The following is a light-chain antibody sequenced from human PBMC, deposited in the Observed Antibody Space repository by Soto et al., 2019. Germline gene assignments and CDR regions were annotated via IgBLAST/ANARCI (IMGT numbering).Light chain of an antibody. Sequence: QSVLTQPASVSGSPGQSITISCTGTVGLVSWYQQHPGKVPKLIIYDDTKRPSGVSDRFSGSKSGNTASLTISGLQAEDEADYYCSSKRDSSTLFVFGTGTKVTVL. V-gene: IGLV2-14*02. CDR2: DDT. J-gene: IGLJ1*01. CDR1: VGL. CDR3: SSKRDSSTLFV.